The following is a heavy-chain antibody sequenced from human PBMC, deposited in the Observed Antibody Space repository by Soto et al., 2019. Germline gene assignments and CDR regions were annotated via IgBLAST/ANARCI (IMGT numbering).Heavy chain of an antibody. CDR3: ARADTAMDTRGY. D-gene: IGHD5-18*01. CDR2: ISYDGSNK. J-gene: IGHJ4*02. CDR1: GLTFSSYA. Sequence: GGSLRLSCAASGLTFSSYAMHWVRQAPGKGLEWVAVISYDGSNKYYADSVKGRFTISRDNSKNTLYLQMNSLRAEDTAVYYCARADTAMDTRGYWGQGTLVTVSS. V-gene: IGHV3-30-3*01.